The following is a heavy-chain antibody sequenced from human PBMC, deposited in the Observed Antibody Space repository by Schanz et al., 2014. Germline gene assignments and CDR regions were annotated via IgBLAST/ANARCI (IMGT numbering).Heavy chain of an antibody. J-gene: IGHJ4*02. D-gene: IGHD6-13*01. CDR3: TKEDATALWYFEQ. CDR2: INTSGGSR. Sequence: EVQLVESGGGLVQPGGSLRLSCAASGFSFSTHAMSWVRQAPGQGLEWVSGINTSGGSRYYAESVKGRFTISRDNSKNLVVLQMNSLRVDDTAVYYCTKEDATALWYFEQWDQGTLVTVSS. CDR1: GFSFSTHA. V-gene: IGHV3-23*04.